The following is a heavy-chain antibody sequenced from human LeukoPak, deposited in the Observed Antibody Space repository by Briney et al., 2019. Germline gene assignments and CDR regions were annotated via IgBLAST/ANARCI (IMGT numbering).Heavy chain of an antibody. Sequence: GGSLRLSCTASGFTVSSNYMSWVRQAPGKGLEWVSVIYSGGSTYYADSVKGRFTISRDNSKNTLYLQMNSLRAEDTAVYYCARDSSGYDAFDIWGQGTMVTVSS. D-gene: IGHD3-22*01. CDR2: IYSGGST. J-gene: IGHJ3*02. V-gene: IGHV3-66*02. CDR1: GFTVSSNY. CDR3: ARDSSGYDAFDI.